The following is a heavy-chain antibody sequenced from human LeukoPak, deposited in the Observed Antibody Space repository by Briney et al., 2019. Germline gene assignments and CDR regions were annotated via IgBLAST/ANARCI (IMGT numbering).Heavy chain of an antibody. D-gene: IGHD5-12*01. CDR2: MNPNSGNT. CDR1: GYIFTSYD. CDR3: ASRTNSGYDLYNDY. J-gene: IGHJ4*02. Sequence: ASVNVSCKASGYIFTSYDINWVRQATGQGLEWMGLMNPNSGNTCYAQKFQGRVTLTRNTSISTAYMELSSLRSEDTAVYYCASRTNSGYDLYNDYWGQGTLVTVPS. V-gene: IGHV1-8*01.